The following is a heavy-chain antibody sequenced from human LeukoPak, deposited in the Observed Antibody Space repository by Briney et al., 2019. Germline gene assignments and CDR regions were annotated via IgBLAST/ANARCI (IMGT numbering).Heavy chain of an antibody. Sequence: PGGSLRLSCAAPGFTFSICAMNWVRQAPGKGLEWVSGISGSGGSTYYADSVKGRFTTSRDSSKNTMYLQMNSLRAEDTAVYYCAKADGSYKTLIDYWGQGTLVTVSS. J-gene: IGHJ4*02. V-gene: IGHV3-23*01. CDR1: GFTFSICA. CDR2: ISGSGGST. D-gene: IGHD3-10*01. CDR3: AKADGSYKTLIDY.